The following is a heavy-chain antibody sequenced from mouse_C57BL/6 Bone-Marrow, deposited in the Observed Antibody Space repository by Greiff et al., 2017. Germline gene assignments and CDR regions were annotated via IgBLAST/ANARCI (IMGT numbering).Heavy chain of an antibody. J-gene: IGHJ2*01. Sequence: VQLQQSGPELVKPGASVKMSCKASGYTFTDYNMHWVKQSHGKSLEWIGYINPNNGGTSYNQKFKGKATLTVNKSSSTAYMELRSLTSEDSAVYYCARFHGSSQYYFDYWGQGTTLTVSS. CDR1: GYTFTDYN. D-gene: IGHD1-1*01. V-gene: IGHV1-22*01. CDR3: ARFHGSSQYYFDY. CDR2: INPNNGGT.